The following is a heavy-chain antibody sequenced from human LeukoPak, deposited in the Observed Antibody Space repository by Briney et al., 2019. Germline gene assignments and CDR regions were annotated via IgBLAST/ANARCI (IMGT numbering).Heavy chain of an antibody. CDR3: ARGATISETGYFDF. Sequence: SETLSLTCAVYGGSFSRYYWSWIRQSPGKGLEWIAEIDHRGDTNYNPPVKSRVTISVDTSKNQFSLKVRSLSAADTAVYYCARGATISETGYFDFWGQGTLVTVSS. J-gene: IGHJ4*03. CDR1: GGSFSRYY. CDR2: IDHRGDT. V-gene: IGHV4-34*01. D-gene: IGHD5-24*01.